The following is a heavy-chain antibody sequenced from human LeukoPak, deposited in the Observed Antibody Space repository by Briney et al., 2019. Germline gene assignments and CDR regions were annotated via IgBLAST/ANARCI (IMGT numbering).Heavy chain of an antibody. CDR2: IYPGDSDT. D-gene: IGHD3-10*01. V-gene: IGHV5-51*01. Sequence: GESLKISCKGSGYSFTRHWIGWVRQMPGKGLEWMGIIYPGDSDTRYSPSFQGQVTISADKSTNTAYLQWSSLRASDTAMYYCALTYYYSSGIPFDPWGQGTLVTVSS. CDR1: GYSFTRHW. CDR3: ALTYYYSSGIPFDP. J-gene: IGHJ5*02.